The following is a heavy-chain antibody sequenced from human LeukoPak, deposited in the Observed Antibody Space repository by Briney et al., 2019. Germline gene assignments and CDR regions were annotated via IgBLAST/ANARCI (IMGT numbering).Heavy chain of an antibody. D-gene: IGHD7-27*01. Sequence: SQTLSLTCAISGDILSSNSAAWNWLRQSPSRGLEWLGRTYYRSKWYNDYAVSVESQITINPDTSKNQFSLQLNSVTPEDTAVYYCAGGTGVFDYWGQGTLVTVSS. J-gene: IGHJ4*02. CDR1: GDILSSNSAA. CDR3: AGGTGVFDY. V-gene: IGHV6-1*01. CDR2: TYYRSKWYN.